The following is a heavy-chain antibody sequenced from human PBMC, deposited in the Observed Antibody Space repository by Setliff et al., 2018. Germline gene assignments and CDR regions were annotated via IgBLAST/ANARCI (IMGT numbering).Heavy chain of an antibody. CDR2: IDSDGSVT. CDR1: GFTFSNYW. J-gene: IGHJ5*02. D-gene: IGHD3-9*01. Sequence: GGSLRLSCAASGFTFSNYWMHWVRQAPGKGLVWVSRIDSDGSVTNYADSVRGRFIISRDNAKNTLYLQMNSLRTEDTGVYYCARDAAYFDILTGTSYLDPWGQGTLVTVSS. V-gene: IGHV3-74*01. CDR3: ARDAAYFDILTGTSYLDP.